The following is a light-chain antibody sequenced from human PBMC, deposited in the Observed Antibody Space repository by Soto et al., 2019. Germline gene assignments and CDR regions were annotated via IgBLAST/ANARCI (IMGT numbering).Light chain of an antibody. CDR1: QDISNY. Sequence: DLQMTQSPSSLSASVVDRVTITCQASQDISNYLNWYQQKPGKAPKLLIYDASNLETGVPSRFSGSGSGTDFTFTISSLQPEDIATYYCQQYDNLPITFGGGTKVEIK. V-gene: IGKV1-33*01. CDR2: DAS. J-gene: IGKJ4*01. CDR3: QQYDNLPIT.